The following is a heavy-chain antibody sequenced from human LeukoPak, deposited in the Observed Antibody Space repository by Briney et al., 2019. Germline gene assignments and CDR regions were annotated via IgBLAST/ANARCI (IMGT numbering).Heavy chain of an antibody. CDR3: ARQIWGGFDY. J-gene: IGHJ4*02. V-gene: IGHV4-39*01. CDR1: GDSITMSSFF. CDR2: MFYTGNT. D-gene: IGHD3-16*01. Sequence: SETLSLTCSVSGDSITMSSFFWGWIRQPPGKGLEWIGTMFYTGNTYYNPSLQSRVTISVDTSKNQFSLKLSSVTAADTAVYYCARQIWGGFDYWGQGTLVTVSS.